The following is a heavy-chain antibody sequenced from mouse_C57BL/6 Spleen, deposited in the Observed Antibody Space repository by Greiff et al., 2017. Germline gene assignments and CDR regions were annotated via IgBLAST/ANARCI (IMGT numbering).Heavy chain of an antibody. CDR2: ISSGSSTI. CDR3: ARPGLRHYFDY. CDR1: GFTFSDYG. J-gene: IGHJ2*01. V-gene: IGHV5-17*01. Sequence: EVKLMESGGGLVKPGGSLKLSCAASGFTFSDYGMHWVRQAPEKGLEWVAYISSGSSTIYYADTVKGRFTISRDNAKKTLFLQMTSLRSEDTAMYYCARPGLRHYFDYWGQGTTLTVSS. D-gene: IGHD1-2*01.